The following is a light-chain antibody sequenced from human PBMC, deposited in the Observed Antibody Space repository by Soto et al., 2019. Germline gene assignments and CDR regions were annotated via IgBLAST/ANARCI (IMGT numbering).Light chain of an antibody. CDR1: QTLSTNS. CDR2: AAS. J-gene: IGKJ3*01. V-gene: IGKV3-20*01. Sequence: EIVLTQSPGTLSLSPGERATLSCRASQTLSTNSLAWYQQKPGQAPRLLIYAASTRATDIPERFSGSGSGTDFTLSISSLEPDDFALYYCQQYDASPLTFGPGTTVEIK. CDR3: QQYDASPLT.